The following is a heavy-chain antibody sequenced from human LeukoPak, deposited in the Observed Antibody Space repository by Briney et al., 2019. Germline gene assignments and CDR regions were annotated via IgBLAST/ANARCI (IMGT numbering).Heavy chain of an antibody. CDR2: IYSSGNT. CDR1: GVSFSSYY. V-gene: IGHV4-4*07. CDR3: ARERGLLRGDAFDI. Sequence: SSETLSLTCTVSGVSFSSYYWTWIRQPAGKGLEWIGRIYSSGNTNYNPSLESRVTMSIDTSKNQFSLKLTSVTAADTAVYYCARERGLLRGDAFDIWGQGTMVTVSS. D-gene: IGHD5-12*01. J-gene: IGHJ3*02.